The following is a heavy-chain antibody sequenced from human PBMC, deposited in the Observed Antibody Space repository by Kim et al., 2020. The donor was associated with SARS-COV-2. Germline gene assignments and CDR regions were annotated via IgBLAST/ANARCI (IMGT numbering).Heavy chain of an antibody. J-gene: IGHJ5*01. CDR3: AASSAGDFYDPSGNFYFPFAS. D-gene: IGHD2-15*01. CDR1: GVSFKTTV. V-gene: IGHV1-69*10. Sequence: ASVKVSCKASGVSFKTTVFFWVRQAPGQGLEWMGGAVPLIEFTSYARKFQDRLLISADKSTNTVYMELRSLKSEDTAMYFCAASSAGDFYDPSGNFYFPFASWGRGTLVTVSS. CDR2: AVPLIEFT.